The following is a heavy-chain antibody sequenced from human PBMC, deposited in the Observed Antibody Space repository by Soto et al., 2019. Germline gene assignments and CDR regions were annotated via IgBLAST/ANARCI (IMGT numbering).Heavy chain of an antibody. CDR3: AREGRYCSSTSCYGYYYYYMGV. V-gene: IGHV4-34*01. CDR2: INHSGST. J-gene: IGHJ6*03. CDR1: GGSFSGYY. Sequence: QVQLQQWGAGLLKPSETLSLTCAVYGGSFSGYYWSWIRQPPGKGLEWIGEINHSGSTTYNPSLNSRVPRSVDTSKNQFSLKLSSVTAAGTAVYYCAREGRYCSSTSCYGYYYYYMGVWGKGTTVTVAS. D-gene: IGHD2-2*01.